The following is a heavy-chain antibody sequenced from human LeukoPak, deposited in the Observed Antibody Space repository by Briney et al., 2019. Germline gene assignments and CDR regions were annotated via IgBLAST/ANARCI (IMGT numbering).Heavy chain of an antibody. V-gene: IGHV4-31*11. D-gene: IGHD4-23*01. CDR2: ISYTGSP. J-gene: IGHJ4*02. CDR3: ARGPETLRFDY. CDR1: GGSISSVGYY. Sequence: SGTLSLTCAVSGGSISSVGYYWSWIRQHPGKGLEWIGYISYTGSPYYNPSLRSRVTISVDTSKNQFSLKLSSGTAADTALYYCARGPETLRFDYWGQGTLVTVSS.